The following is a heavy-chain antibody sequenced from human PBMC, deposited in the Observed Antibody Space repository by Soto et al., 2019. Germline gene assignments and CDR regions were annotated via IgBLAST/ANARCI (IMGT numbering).Heavy chain of an antibody. CDR2: IPYNESP. CDR1: GGSVSRGSYH. J-gene: IGHJ4*02. D-gene: IGHD7-27*01. CDR3: ARVGWGGDS. V-gene: IGHV4-61*01. Sequence: SETLWLTCIVAGGSVSRGSYHWTWIRQPPGKGLEWIGFIPYNESPDYNPYLQSRVVISIDRGKNQFSLKMTSVTAVDTAVYFCARVGWGGDSWGQGTLVTVS.